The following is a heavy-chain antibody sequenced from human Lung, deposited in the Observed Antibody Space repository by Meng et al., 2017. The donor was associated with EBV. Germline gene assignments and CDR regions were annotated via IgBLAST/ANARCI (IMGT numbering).Heavy chain of an antibody. CDR1: GGTIRHSNW. CDR2: IYQSGST. Sequence: QVDVQGSGPGLVEPSGTLPLTCAVSGGTIRHSNWWSWVRQGPGKGLEWIGEIYQSGSTNYNPSLKSRITISVDESKNQFSLRLKSVTAADTAVYYCANRREVRPYYFDSWGQGTLVTVSS. J-gene: IGHJ4*02. D-gene: IGHD1-26*01. V-gene: IGHV4-4*02. CDR3: ANRREVRPYYFDS.